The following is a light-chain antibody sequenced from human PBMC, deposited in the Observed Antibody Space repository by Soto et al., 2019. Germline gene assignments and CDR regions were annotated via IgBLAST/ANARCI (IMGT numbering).Light chain of an antibody. J-gene: IGKJ2*01. CDR2: DAS. V-gene: IGKV3-11*01. Sequence: EIVLTQSPATLSLSPGERATLSCRASRSINNYLAWYQQRPGQAPRLLFYDASNRATGIPARFNGSVSGTDLTHTSTALGPDDFAGYYCQQRSNWPPGITFGQGTKLEIK. CDR1: RSINNY. CDR3: QQRSNWPPGIT.